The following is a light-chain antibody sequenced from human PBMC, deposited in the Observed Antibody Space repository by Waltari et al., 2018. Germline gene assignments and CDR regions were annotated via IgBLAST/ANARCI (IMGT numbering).Light chain of an antibody. V-gene: IGKV3-20*01. CDR2: DAS. J-gene: IGKJ4*01. CDR3: QQYGSSPLT. CDR1: QSVSSNY. Sequence: EIVLTQSPGTLSLSPGERATLSCRATQSVSSNYLAWYQQKPGQAPMLLIYDASNRATGIPDRFSGSGSGTDFTLTISRLEPEDFAVYYCQQYGSSPLTFGGGTKVEIK.